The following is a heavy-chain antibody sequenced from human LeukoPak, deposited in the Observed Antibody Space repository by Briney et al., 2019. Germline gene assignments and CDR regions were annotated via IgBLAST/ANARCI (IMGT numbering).Heavy chain of an antibody. CDR1: GGSISSGSYY. CDR3: ARGVYYDTSDNWFDP. V-gene: IGHV4-61*02. CDR2: IYTTGST. J-gene: IGHJ5*02. D-gene: IGHD3-22*01. Sequence: SQTLSLTCTVSGGSISSGSYYWSWIRQPAGKGLDWIGRIYTTGSTNYNPSLKSRVTISVDTSKNQFSLKLSSVTAADTAVYYCARGVYYDTSDNWFDPWGQGTLVTVSS.